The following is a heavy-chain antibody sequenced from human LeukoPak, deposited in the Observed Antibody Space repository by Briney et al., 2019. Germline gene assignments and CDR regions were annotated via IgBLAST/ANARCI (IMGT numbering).Heavy chain of an antibody. D-gene: IGHD3-22*01. V-gene: IGHV4-39*07. CDR1: GGSISSSSYY. CDR3: ARSSGYLDY. J-gene: IGHJ4*02. CDR2: IYYSGST. Sequence: SETLSLTCTVSGGSISSSSYYWGWIRQPPGKGLEWIGSIYYSGSTYYNPSLKSRVTISVDTSKNQFSLKLSSVTAADTAVYYCARSSGYLDYWGQGTLVTVSS.